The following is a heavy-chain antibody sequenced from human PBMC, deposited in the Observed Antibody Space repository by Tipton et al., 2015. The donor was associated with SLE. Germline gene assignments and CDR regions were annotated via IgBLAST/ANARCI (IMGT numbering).Heavy chain of an antibody. J-gene: IGHJ3*02. CDR2: IYHSGST. D-gene: IGHD2-2*01. CDR3: ARDPIVVVPAARAFDI. CDR1: GGSFSGYY. Sequence: TLSLTCAVYGGSFSGYYWGWIRQPPGKGLEWIGSIYHSGSTYYNPSLKRRVTISVDTSKNQFSLKLSSVTAADTAVYYCARDPIVVVPAARAFDIWGQGTLVTVSS. V-gene: IGHV4-38-2*02.